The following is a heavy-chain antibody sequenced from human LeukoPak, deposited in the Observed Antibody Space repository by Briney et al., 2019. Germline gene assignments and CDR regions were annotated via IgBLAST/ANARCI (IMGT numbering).Heavy chain of an antibody. J-gene: IGHJ4*02. Sequence: SETLSLTCTVSGGSISSYYWSWIRQPAGKGLGWIGRIYTSGSTNYNPSLKSRITMSVDTSKNQFSLKLSSVTAADTAVYYCARSQSLYSSSWVFDYWDQETLVTVSS. CDR2: IYTSGST. V-gene: IGHV4-4*07. CDR3: ARSQSLYSSSWVFDY. D-gene: IGHD6-13*01. CDR1: GGSISSYY.